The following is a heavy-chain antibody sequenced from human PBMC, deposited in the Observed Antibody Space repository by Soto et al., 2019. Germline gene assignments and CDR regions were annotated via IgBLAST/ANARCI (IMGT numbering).Heavy chain of an antibody. CDR3: AKGFGNYSAFDY. V-gene: IGHV3-30*18. J-gene: IGHJ4*02. CDR1: GFSISTCA. CDR2: ISNDGSNK. D-gene: IGHD1-26*01. Sequence: LFCAASGFSISTCAIHWVVEASGKGLEWVAFISNDGSNKYYADAVKGRFTISRNNSKNTLYLQMNSLRAEDTAVYYCAKGFGNYSAFDYWGQGTLDTVSS.